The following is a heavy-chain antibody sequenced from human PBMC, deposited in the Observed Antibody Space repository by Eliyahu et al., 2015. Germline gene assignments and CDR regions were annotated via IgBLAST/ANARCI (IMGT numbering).Heavy chain of an antibody. J-gene: IGHJ5*02. CDR3: ARDGPLAVGWFDP. V-gene: IGHV4-59*01. CDR2: XXYSGST. Sequence: QVQLQESGPGLVKPSETLSLTCTXSGGSISSYYWSWIRQPPGKGLEWIGYXXYSGSTNYNPSLKSRVTISVDTSKNQFSLKLSSVTAADTAVYYCARDGPLAVGWFDPWGQGTLVTVSS. CDR1: GGSISSYY.